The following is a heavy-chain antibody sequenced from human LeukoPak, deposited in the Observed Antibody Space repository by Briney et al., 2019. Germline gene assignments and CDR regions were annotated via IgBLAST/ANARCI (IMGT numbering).Heavy chain of an antibody. J-gene: IGHJ4*02. Sequence: PGGSLRLSCAASGFTFSSYGMHWVRQAPGKGLEWVAVIWYDGSNKYYADSVKGRFTISRDNSKNTLYLQMNSLRAEDTAVYHCARANYGDYSFDYWGQGTLVTVSS. CDR2: IWYDGSNK. D-gene: IGHD4-17*01. CDR1: GFTFSSYG. V-gene: IGHV3-33*01. CDR3: ARANYGDYSFDY.